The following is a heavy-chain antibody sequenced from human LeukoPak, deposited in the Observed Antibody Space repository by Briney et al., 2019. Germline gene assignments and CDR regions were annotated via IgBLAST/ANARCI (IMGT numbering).Heavy chain of an antibody. V-gene: IGHV1-2*02. J-gene: IGHJ6*03. CDR2: INPNSGGA. CDR1: GYTFTGYY. CDR3: ARGTSLWFGDRRYYYYYMDV. Sequence: ASVKVSCKASGYTFTGYYMHWVRQAPGQGLEWMGWINPNSGGANYAQKFQGRVTMTRDTSISTAYMELSRLRSDDTAVYYCARGTSLWFGDRRYYYYYMDVWGKGTTVTVSS. D-gene: IGHD3-10*01.